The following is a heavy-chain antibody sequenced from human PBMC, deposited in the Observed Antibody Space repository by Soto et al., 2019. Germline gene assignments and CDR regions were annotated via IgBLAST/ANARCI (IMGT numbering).Heavy chain of an antibody. J-gene: IGHJ3*02. V-gene: IGHV4-59*01. CDR1: GGSISSYY. CDR3: ARLQYTVVTPIDM. D-gene: IGHD2-21*02. Sequence: SETLSLTCTVPGGSISSYYWTWIRQFPGKRLEWIAHIHNSGNTNSNPSLKSRVTISMDTSKNQISLRLTSVTAADTAMYYCARLQYTVVTPIDMWGQGTMVTVS. CDR2: IHNSGNT.